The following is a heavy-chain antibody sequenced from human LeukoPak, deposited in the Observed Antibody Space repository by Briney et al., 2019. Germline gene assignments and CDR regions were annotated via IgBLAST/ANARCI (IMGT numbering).Heavy chain of an antibody. CDR3: AKDTAVILTAPFDS. D-gene: IGHD2-21*01. Sequence: GGSLRLSCAASEFTFSSYAMDWVRQAPGKGLEWVSAISGSGTNTYYAGSVRGRFTISRDNSNNRLYLQMNSVRAEDTAMYFCAKDTAVILTAPFDSWGQGTLVTVSS. V-gene: IGHV3-23*01. J-gene: IGHJ4*02. CDR2: ISGSGTNT. CDR1: EFTFSSYA.